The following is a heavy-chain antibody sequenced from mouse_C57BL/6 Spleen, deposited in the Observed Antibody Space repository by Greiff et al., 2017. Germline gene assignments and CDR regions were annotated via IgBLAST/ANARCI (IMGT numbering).Heavy chain of an antibody. V-gene: IGHV2-2*01. CDR2: IWSGGST. Sequence: QVQLKESGPGLVQPSQSLSITCTVSGFSLTSYGVHWVRQSPGKGLEWLGVIWSGGSTDYNAAFISRLSISKDNSKSQVFFKMNSLQADDTAIYYCASPYYYGGFAYWGQGTLVTVSA. J-gene: IGHJ3*01. D-gene: IGHD1-1*01. CDR3: ASPYYYGGFAY. CDR1: GFSLTSYG.